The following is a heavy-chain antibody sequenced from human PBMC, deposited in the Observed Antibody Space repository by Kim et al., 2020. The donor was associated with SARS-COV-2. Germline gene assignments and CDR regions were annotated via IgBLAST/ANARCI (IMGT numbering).Heavy chain of an antibody. CDR2: IYYSGSN. CDR3: ARARITMIVVDAFDI. V-gene: IGHV4-31*03. Sequence: SETLSLTCTVSGGSISSGGYYWSWIRQHPGQCLEWIAYIYYSGSNCYNPSLKSRVTISVDTSKNQFSLKLSSVTAAHPAVYYCARARITMIVVDAFDIWGQGTMVTVSS. J-gene: IGHJ3*02. D-gene: IGHD3-22*01. CDR1: GGSISSGGYY.